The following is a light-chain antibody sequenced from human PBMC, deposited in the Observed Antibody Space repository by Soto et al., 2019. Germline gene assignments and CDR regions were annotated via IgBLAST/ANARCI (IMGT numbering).Light chain of an antibody. CDR3: QQLDSYPIT. V-gene: IGKV1-9*01. CDR1: QGISSY. CDR2: DAS. J-gene: IGKJ5*01. Sequence: DLQLTQSPSFLSASVGDRVTITCRASQGISSYLAWYQQKPGKAPKLLIYDASTLQSGVPSRFSGSGSGTEFTLTISSLQPEDFATYYCQQLDSYPITFGQGTPLEIK.